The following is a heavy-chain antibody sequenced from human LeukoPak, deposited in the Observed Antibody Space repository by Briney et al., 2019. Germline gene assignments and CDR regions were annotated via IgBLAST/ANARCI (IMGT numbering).Heavy chain of an antibody. Sequence: ASVKVSCKASGYTFTSYWIGWVRQMPGKGLEWMGIIYPGDSDTRYSPSFQGQVTISADKSISTAYLQWSSLKASDTAMYYCARLPGVVVVAAADYWGQGTLVTVSS. CDR3: ARLPGVVVVAAADY. CDR2: IYPGDSDT. CDR1: GYTFTSYW. D-gene: IGHD2-15*01. V-gene: IGHV5-51*01. J-gene: IGHJ4*02.